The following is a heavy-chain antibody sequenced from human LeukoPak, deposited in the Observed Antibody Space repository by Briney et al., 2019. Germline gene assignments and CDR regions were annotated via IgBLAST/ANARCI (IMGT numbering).Heavy chain of an antibody. CDR3: ARGSIAALPHWFDP. V-gene: IGHV1-69*04. D-gene: IGHD6-6*01. CDR1: GGTFSSYA. Sequence: SVKVSCKASGGTFSSYAISWVRQAPGQGLEWMGRIIPILGIANYAQKFQGRVTITADKSTSTAYMELSSLRSEDTAVYYCARGSIAALPHWFDPWGQGTLVTVSS. J-gene: IGHJ5*02. CDR2: IIPILGIA.